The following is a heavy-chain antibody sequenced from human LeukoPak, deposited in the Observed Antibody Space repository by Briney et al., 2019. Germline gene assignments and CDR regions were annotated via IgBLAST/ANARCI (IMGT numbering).Heavy chain of an antibody. CDR1: GFTFSSYA. J-gene: IGHJ4*02. CDR2: ISSSGGST. CDR3: ARDDDYYDSSGYYYDYFDY. V-gene: IGHV3-23*01. Sequence: GGSLRLSCAASGFTFSSYAMSWVRQAPGKGLEWVSAISSSGGSTYYADSVKGRFTISRDNAKNSLYVQMNSLRAEDTAVYYCARDDDYYDSSGYYYDYFDYWGQGTLVTVSS. D-gene: IGHD3-22*01.